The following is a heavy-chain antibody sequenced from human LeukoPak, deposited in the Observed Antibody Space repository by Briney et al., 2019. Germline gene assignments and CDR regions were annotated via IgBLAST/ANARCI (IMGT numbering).Heavy chain of an antibody. CDR3: AKVKNSASGNYQFDE. V-gene: IGHV3-23*01. CDR2: ISGSGAST. Sequence: GRSLRLSCAASGFTFTTYAMSWVRQAPGKGLEWVSGISGSGASTYYADSVKGRFTIFRDNSENTLYLQMDSLSAEDTAIYYCAKVKNSASGNYQFDEWGQGTLVSVSS. CDR1: GFTFTTYA. J-gene: IGHJ4*02. D-gene: IGHD3-10*01.